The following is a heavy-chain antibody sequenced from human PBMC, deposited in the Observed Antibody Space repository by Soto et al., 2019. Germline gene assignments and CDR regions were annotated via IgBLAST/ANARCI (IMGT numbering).Heavy chain of an antibody. CDR2: INPKSGGT. CDR1: GYSFTDYH. J-gene: IGHJ6*02. Sequence: VASVKVSCKASGYSFTDYHIHWVRQAPGQGLEWLGRINPKSGGTSTAQKFQGWVTMTTDTSISTASMELTRLTSDDTAIYYCARGDSTDCSNGVCSFFYNHDMDVCGQGTTVTVSS. D-gene: IGHD2-8*01. V-gene: IGHV1-2*04. CDR3: ARGDSTDCSNGVCSFFYNHDMDV.